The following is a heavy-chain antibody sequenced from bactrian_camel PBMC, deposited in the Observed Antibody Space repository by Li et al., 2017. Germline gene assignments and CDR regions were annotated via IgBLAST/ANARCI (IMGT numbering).Heavy chain of an antibody. CDR3: AAELRPDYVLQGRSRWRPNGYSR. CDR1: GNTGSGVC. V-gene: IGHV3S31*01. J-gene: IGHJ4*01. D-gene: IGHD4*01. Sequence: DVQLVESGGGSVQAGGSLRLSCTASGNTGSGVCMGWFRQVPGNGREGVASIYTGGGDGYYADAVKGRFTISHDNAKKTAYLQMNTLKPEDSGIYYCAAELRPDYVLQGRSRWRPNGYSRWGRGTQVTVS. CDR2: IYTGGGDG.